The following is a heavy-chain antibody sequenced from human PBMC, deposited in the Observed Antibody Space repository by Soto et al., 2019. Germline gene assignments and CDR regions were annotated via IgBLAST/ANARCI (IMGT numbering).Heavy chain of an antibody. Sequence: QVQLQESGPGLVKPSETLSLTCTVSGGSVSSGSYYWSWIRQPPGKGLEWIGYIYYSGSTNYNPSLRRRATMSVDTCTNQFSLKLSSVTAADTAVYYCARERRTTVVIGDWFDPWGQGTLVTVSS. CDR1: GGSVSSGSYY. D-gene: IGHD4-17*01. CDR3: ARERRTTVVIGDWFDP. CDR2: IYYSGST. J-gene: IGHJ5*02. V-gene: IGHV4-61*01.